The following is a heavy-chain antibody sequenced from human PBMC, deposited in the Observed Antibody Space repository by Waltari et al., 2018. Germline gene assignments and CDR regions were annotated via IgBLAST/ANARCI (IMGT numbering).Heavy chain of an antibody. CDR1: GYSFSDHY. Sequence: QVQLVQSGAEVMKPGASVKVSCKTSGYSFSDHYLHWVRQAPGQGLDWMGWIKPDSGVTYYAQEFQGRVTLNGDMSISTVYMDFSSLTSDDTAIYYCVRDFDWGPDYWGQGTLVTVSS. J-gene: IGHJ4*02. D-gene: IGHD3-9*01. V-gene: IGHV1-2*02. CDR2: IKPDSGVT. CDR3: VRDFDWGPDY.